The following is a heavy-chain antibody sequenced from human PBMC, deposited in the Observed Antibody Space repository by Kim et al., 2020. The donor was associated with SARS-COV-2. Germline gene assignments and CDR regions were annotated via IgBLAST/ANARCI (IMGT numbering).Heavy chain of an antibody. D-gene: IGHD6-13*01. J-gene: IGHJ6*02. CDR1: GFTFSSYE. CDR2: ISSSGSTI. V-gene: IGHV3-48*03. Sequence: GGSLRLSCAASGFTFSSYEMNWVRQAPGKGLEWVSYISSSGSTIYYADSVKGRFTISRDNAKNSLYLQMNSLRAEDTAVYYCAREGYSSSWTYYYYYYGMDVWGQGTTVTVSS. CDR3: AREGYSSSWTYYYYYYGMDV.